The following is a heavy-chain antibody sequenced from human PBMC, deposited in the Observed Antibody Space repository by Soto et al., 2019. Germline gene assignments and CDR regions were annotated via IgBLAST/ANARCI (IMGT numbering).Heavy chain of an antibody. CDR1: GFTVSSNY. CDR3: ARDLDYGDYEGPFDI. CDR2: IYSGGST. Sequence: EVQLVESGGGLVQPGGSLRLSCAASGFTVSSNYMSWVRQAPGKGLEWDSVIYSGGSTYYADSVKGRFTISRDNSKNTLNLQRNSLRAEDTAVYYCARDLDYGDYEGPFDIWGQGTMVTASS. J-gene: IGHJ3*02. D-gene: IGHD4-17*01. V-gene: IGHV3-66*01.